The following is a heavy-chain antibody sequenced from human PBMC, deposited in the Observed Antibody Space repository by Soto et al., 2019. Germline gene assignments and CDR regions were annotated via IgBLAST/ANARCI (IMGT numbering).Heavy chain of an antibody. J-gene: IGHJ4*02. D-gene: IGHD2-2*01. V-gene: IGHV3-33*01. CDR2: IWYDGSDK. Sequence: QVQLVESGGGVVQPGRSLRISCAASGFTFSNYGMHWVRQAPGKGLEWVALIWYDGSDKYYADSVKGRFTISRDNSKNTLYLHMSSRRAEDTAVYYCARDVCTSCSTPRGLDYWGQGTLVTVSS. CDR1: GFTFSNYG. CDR3: ARDVCTSCSTPRGLDY.